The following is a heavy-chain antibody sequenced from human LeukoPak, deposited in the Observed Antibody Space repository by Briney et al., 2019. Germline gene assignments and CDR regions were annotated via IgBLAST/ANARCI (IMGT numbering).Heavy chain of an antibody. V-gene: IGHV4-61*01. CDR1: GGSVSSGSYY. D-gene: IGHD3-22*01. CDR3: ARGFYDNSGYYRYWYFDL. J-gene: IGHJ2*01. CDR2: IFYSGST. Sequence: SESLSLTCTVSGGSVSSGSYYWSWIRQPPGKGLEWIGYIFYSGSTNYNPSLKSRVTISVDPSKNQFSLKLSSVTAADTAVYFCARGFYDNSGYYRYWYFDLWGRGTLVTVSS.